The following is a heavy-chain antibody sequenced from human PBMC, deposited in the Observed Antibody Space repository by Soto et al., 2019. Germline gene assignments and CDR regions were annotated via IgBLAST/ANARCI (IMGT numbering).Heavy chain of an antibody. V-gene: IGHV4-30-4*01. CDR3: ARAPRVFIYYILTGYHFDY. Sequence: QVQLQESGPGLVKPSQTLSLTCTVSGGSISSGDYYWSWIRQPPGKGLEWIGYIYYSGSTYYNPSRKSQVTLSVDRSKNQFSLNLSSVTAADTAVYYCARAPRVFIYYILTGYHFDYWGQGTLVTVAS. CDR2: IYYSGST. D-gene: IGHD3-9*01. J-gene: IGHJ4*02. CDR1: GGSISSGDYY.